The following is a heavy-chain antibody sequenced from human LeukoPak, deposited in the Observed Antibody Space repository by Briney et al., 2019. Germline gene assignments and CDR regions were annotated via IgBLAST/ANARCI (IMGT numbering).Heavy chain of an antibody. Sequence: GGSLRLSCAASRFTFSTYAMHWVRQAPGKGLEWVAVISYDGSNTYYADSVRGRFTISRDNSKNTLYLQMNSLRAEDTAVYYCARTPMVRGLIFDHWGQGTLVTVSS. CDR1: RFTFSTYA. J-gene: IGHJ4*02. V-gene: IGHV3-30*03. D-gene: IGHD3-10*01. CDR2: ISYDGSNT. CDR3: ARTPMVRGLIFDH.